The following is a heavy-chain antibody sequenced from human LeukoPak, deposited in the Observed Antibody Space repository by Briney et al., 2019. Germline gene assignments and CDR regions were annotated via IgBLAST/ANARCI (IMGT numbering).Heavy chain of an antibody. V-gene: IGHV4-59*08. CDR1: GGSIRTYY. J-gene: IGHJ2*01. CDR2: IYYSGNT. D-gene: IGHD3-16*01. Sequence: SETLSLTFTVSGGSIRTYYWSWSRQPPGKGLEWIGDIYYSGNTNYNPSLKSRVTVLVDTSKNQFSLKLSSVNAADPAVYYCARGQDYAYLWGRGYWYLDLWGRGTLVTVSS. CDR3: ARGQDYAYLWGRGYWYLDL.